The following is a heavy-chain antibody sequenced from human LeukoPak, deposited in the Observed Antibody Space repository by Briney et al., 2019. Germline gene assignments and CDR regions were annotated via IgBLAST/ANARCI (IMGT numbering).Heavy chain of an antibody. CDR2: IYYSGST. CDR1: GGSISSNNYN. V-gene: IGHV4-39*02. D-gene: IGHD6-19*01. J-gene: IGHJ4*02. CDR3: AREVAGTPWIDY. Sequence: KPSETLSLTCTVSGGSISSNNYNWGWIRQPPGKGLEWIGNIYYSGSTYYNPSLKSRVTISVDTPKNQFSLKLSSVTAADTAVYYCAREVAGTPWIDYWGQGTLVTVSS.